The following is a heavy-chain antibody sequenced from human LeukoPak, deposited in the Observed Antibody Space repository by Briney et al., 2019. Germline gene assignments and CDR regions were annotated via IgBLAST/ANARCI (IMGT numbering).Heavy chain of an antibody. D-gene: IGHD2-2*01. Sequence: SETLSLTCTVSVGSISGYYWSWIRQPPGKGLEWIGCIHYSGSTNYNPSLKSRVTISVDTSKNQFSLKLSSVTAADTAAYYCARGGVVVVPAANDAFDIWGQGTMVTVSS. CDR2: IHYSGST. J-gene: IGHJ3*02. CDR3: ARGGVVVVPAANDAFDI. CDR1: VGSISGYY. V-gene: IGHV4-59*01.